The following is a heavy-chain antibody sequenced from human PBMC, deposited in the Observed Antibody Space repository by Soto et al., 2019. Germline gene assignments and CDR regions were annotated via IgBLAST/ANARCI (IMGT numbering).Heavy chain of an antibody. Sequence: SVKVSCKASGGTFSSYTISWVRQAPGQGLEWMGRIIPILGIANYAQKFQGRVTITADKSTSTAYMELSSLRSEDTAVYYCARAGGAFGYYVDSSGPFVNYFDYWGQGTLVTVSS. D-gene: IGHD3-22*01. CDR3: ARAGGAFGYYVDSSGPFVNYFDY. J-gene: IGHJ4*02. CDR1: GGTFSSYT. CDR2: IIPILGIA. V-gene: IGHV1-69*02.